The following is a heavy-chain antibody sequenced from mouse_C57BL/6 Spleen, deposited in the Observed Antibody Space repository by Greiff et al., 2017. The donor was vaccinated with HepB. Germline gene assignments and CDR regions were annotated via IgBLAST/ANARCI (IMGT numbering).Heavy chain of an antibody. D-gene: IGHD1-1*01. Sequence: VQLQQSGAELARPGASVKLSCKASGYTFTSYGISWVKQRTGQGLEWIGEIYPRSGNTYYNEKFKGKATLTADKSSSTAYMELRSLTSEDSAVYFLARMDVITTVVDFDYWGQGTTLTVSS. CDR3: ARMDVITTVVDFDY. CDR2: IYPRSGNT. CDR1: GYTFTSYG. V-gene: IGHV1-81*01. J-gene: IGHJ2*01.